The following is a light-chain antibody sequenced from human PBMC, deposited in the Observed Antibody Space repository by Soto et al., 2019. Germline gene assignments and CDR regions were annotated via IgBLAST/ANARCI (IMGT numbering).Light chain of an antibody. J-gene: IGLJ1*01. Sequence: QSALTQPASVSGSPGQSIAISCTGTSSDAGGYNSVSWYRQHPGEAPKLMIYDVSNRPTGVSNRFSGSKSGNTASLTISGLQAEDEADYYCSSYTSSTRYVFGTGTKLTVL. V-gene: IGLV2-14*01. CDR1: SSDAGGYNS. CDR2: DVS. CDR3: SSYTSSTRYV.